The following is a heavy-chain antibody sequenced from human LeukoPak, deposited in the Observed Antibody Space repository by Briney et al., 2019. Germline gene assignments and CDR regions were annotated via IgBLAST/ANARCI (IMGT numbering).Heavy chain of an antibody. V-gene: IGHV3-21*01. CDR2: ISSSISSYI. Sequence: PGGSLRLSCAASEFTFSSYSMNWVRQAPGKGREWVSSISSSISSYIYYADAVKGRFTISRDNAKNSLYLQMNSLRAEDTAVYYCARDHRPHATPSRYGMDVWGQGTPVTVS. CDR1: EFTFSSYS. CDR3: ARDHRPHATPSRYGMDV. J-gene: IGHJ6*02.